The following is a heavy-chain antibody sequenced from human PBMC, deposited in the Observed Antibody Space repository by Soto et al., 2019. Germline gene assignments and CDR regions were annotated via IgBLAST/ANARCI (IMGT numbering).Heavy chain of an antibody. Sequence: QVQLVQSGAEVKKPGSSVKVSCKASGGTFSSYALSWVRQAPGQGLEWMGGIIPIFGSANYAQKFQGRVTIPADESTRIASMELSSLRSEDTAVYYCARDRIATTGARFVLGMDVWGQGTTVTVSS. CDR3: ARDRIATTGARFVLGMDV. CDR1: GGTFSSYA. CDR2: IIPIFGSA. D-gene: IGHD6-13*01. V-gene: IGHV1-69*01. J-gene: IGHJ6*02.